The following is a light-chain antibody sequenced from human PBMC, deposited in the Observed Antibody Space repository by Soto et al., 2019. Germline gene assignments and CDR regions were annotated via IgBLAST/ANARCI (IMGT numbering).Light chain of an antibody. J-gene: IGLJ1*01. V-gene: IGLV2-23*01. CDR3: CSYAGSSFYV. Sequence: QSALAQPASVSGSPGQSITISCTGTSSVVGSYNLVSWYQQHPGKAPKLMIYEGSKRPSGVSNRFSGSKSGNTASLTISGLQAEDEADYYCCSYAGSSFYVFGTGTKVTV. CDR1: SSVVGSYNL. CDR2: EGS.